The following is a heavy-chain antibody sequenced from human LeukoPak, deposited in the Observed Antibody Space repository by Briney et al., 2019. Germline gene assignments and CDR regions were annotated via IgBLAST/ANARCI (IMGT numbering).Heavy chain of an antibody. D-gene: IGHD3-10*01. CDR2: IYYSGST. V-gene: IGHV4-59*01. Sequence: MASETLSLTCTVSGGSISRYYCSWLRQPPGKGLEWIGNIYYSGSTNYNPSLKSRVTISVDTSKNQFSLKVTSVTAADTAVYYCARDYYDSGSSALWGQGTLVTVPS. J-gene: IGHJ4*02. CDR1: GGSISRYY. CDR3: ARDYYDSGSSAL.